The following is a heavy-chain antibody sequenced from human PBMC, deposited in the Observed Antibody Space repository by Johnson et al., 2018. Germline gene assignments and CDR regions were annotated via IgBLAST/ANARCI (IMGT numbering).Heavy chain of an antibody. Sequence: VQLVESGENQRQLGGSLRLSCADSGLTFSSYWMSWVRQAPGKGLEWVANIKQDGSEKYYVDSVKGRFTISRDKAKNSLYLHMNSLRAEDTAVYYCARGLRGYSYGLDAFDIWGQGTMVTVSS. CDR2: IKQDGSEK. D-gene: IGHD5-18*01. J-gene: IGHJ3*02. CDR1: GLTFSSYW. V-gene: IGHV3-7*04. CDR3: ARGLRGYSYGLDAFDI.